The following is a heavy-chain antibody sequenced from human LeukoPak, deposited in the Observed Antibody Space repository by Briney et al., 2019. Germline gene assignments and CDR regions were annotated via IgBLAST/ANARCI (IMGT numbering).Heavy chain of an antibody. V-gene: IGHV4-30-4*01. Sequence: DPSETLSLTCTVSGGSISSGDYYWSWIRQPPGKGLEWIGYIYYSGSTYYNPSLKSRVTISVDTSKNQFSLKLSSVTAADTAVYYCARRDYYGSGSLFDYWGQGTLVTVSS. CDR3: ARRDYYGSGSLFDY. CDR1: GGSISSGDYY. D-gene: IGHD3-10*01. CDR2: IYYSGST. J-gene: IGHJ4*02.